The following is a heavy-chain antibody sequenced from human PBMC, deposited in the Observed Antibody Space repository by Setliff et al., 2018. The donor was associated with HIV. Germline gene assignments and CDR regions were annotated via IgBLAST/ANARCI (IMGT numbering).Heavy chain of an antibody. V-gene: IGHV1-2*02. CDR3: ARDHVVCSGGTCRSDDPYYYYYMNV. CDR2: SNPNTGGT. D-gene: IGHD2-15*01. J-gene: IGHJ6*03. Sequence: ASVKVSCKTSGYTFRNFAISWVRQAPGQGLEWMGWSNPNTGGTKYAQKFQGRVTMTMDTSTTTAYMELSGLKSDDTAVYYCARDHVVCSGGTCRSDDPYYYYYMNVWGQGTTVTVSS. CDR1: GYTFRNFA.